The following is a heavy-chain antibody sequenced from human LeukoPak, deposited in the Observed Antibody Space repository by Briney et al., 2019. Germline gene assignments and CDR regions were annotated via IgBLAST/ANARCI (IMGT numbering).Heavy chain of an antibody. CDR2: INHSGST. V-gene: IGHV4-34*01. CDR1: GGSFSGYY. CDR3: ARSQATVTTGQYYFDY. D-gene: IGHD4-17*01. Sequence: PSETLSLTCAVYGGSFSGYYWSWIRQPPGKGLEWIGEINHSGSTNYNPSLKSRVTISVDTSKNQFSLKLSSVTAADTAVYYCARSQATVTTGQYYFDYWGQGTLVTVSS. J-gene: IGHJ4*02.